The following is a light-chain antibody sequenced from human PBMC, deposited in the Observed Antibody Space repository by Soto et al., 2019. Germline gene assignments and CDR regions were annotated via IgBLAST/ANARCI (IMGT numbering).Light chain of an antibody. CDR1: QDISGY. J-gene: IGKJ1*01. Sequence: IQLTQSPSSLSASVGVRVTITCRASQDISGYVAWYQQRPGRAPQLLIYAASALQTGVPSRFSGSGSGTDFTLTITSLQPEDFGTYYCQHPKWAFGQGTTVEI. CDR3: QHPKWA. V-gene: IGKV1-9*01. CDR2: AAS.